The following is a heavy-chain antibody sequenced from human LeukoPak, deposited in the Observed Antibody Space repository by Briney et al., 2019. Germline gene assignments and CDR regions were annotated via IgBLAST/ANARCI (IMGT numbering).Heavy chain of an antibody. CDR1: GASISSYY. J-gene: IGHJ4*02. CDR2: IYYSGST. Sequence: SETLSLTCTASGASISSYYWSWIRQPPGKGLEWIGYIYYSGSTNYNPSLKSRVTISVDTPKNQFSLKLSSMTAADTAVYYCARARSRAIAAAQWGQGTLVTVSS. V-gene: IGHV4-59*08. CDR3: ARARSRAIAAAQ. D-gene: IGHD6-13*01.